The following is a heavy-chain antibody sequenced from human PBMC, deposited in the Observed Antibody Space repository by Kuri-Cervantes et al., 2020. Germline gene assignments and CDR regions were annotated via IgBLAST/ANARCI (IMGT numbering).Heavy chain of an antibody. D-gene: IGHD6-13*01. V-gene: IGHV3-11*01. CDR1: GFTVSSNY. Sequence: GESLKISCAASGFTVSSNYMSWVRQAPGKGLEWVSYISSSGSTIYYADSVKGRFTISRDNAKNSLYLQMNSLRAEDTAVYYCARGQQLVQFNYYYGMDVWGQGTTVTVSS. CDR3: ARGQQLVQFNYYYGMDV. J-gene: IGHJ6*02. CDR2: ISSSGSTI.